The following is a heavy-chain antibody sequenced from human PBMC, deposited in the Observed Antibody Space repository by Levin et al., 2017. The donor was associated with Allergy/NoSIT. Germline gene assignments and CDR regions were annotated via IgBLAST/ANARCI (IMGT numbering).Heavy chain of an antibody. J-gene: IGHJ6*02. D-gene: IGHD6-13*01. CDR2: INPNSGGT. Sequence: ASVKVSCKASGYTFTGYYMHWVRQAPGQGLEWMGWINPNSGGTNYAQKFQGRVTMTRDTSISTAYMELSRLRSDDTAVYYCARDRGPLAYSSSWYWLGSYYYYGMDVWGQGTTVTVSS. V-gene: IGHV1-2*02. CDR3: ARDRGPLAYSSSWYWLGSYYYYGMDV. CDR1: GYTFTGYY.